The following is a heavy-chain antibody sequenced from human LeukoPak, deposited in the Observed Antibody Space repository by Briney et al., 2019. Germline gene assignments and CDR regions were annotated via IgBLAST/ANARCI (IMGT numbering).Heavy chain of an antibody. V-gene: IGHV4-4*07. CDR2: IYSTGST. CDR3: VGDIRQLAFGY. J-gene: IGHJ4*02. D-gene: IGHD6-6*01. CDR1: GGSISSYY. Sequence: SETLSLTCTVSGGSISSYYWSWIRQPAGKGLEWIGRIYSTGSTNYNPSLKSRVTMSVDTSKNQFSLRLRSVTAADTAVYYCVGDIRQLAFGYWGQGTLVTVSS.